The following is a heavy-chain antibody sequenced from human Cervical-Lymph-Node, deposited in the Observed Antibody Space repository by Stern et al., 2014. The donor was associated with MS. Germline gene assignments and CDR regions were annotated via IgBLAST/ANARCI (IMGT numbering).Heavy chain of an antibody. Sequence: QVQLVQSGAEVKKPGASVKVCCKVSGYPLIELSINWVRQAPGIGLEWMGGFDPEVGEIIYEHKFHGRVSKTEDASTQRAYMEMCSLRSEDTAVYYCATAPLAYYYDTSAYYNNYWGQGTLVTVSS. CDR3: ATAPLAYYYDTSAYYNNY. CDR1: GYPLIELS. J-gene: IGHJ4*02. D-gene: IGHD3-22*01. CDR2: FDPEVGEI. V-gene: IGHV1-24*01.